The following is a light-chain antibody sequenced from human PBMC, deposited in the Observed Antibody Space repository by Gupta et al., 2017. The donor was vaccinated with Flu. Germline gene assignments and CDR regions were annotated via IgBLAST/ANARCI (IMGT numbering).Light chain of an antibody. Sequence: EIVLTQSPATLSLSPGDRASLSCRASQSISNSLAWFQQRPGQAPRLLIYDASSGASGIPGRFSGSGSGTDFTLTISSLEPEDFAVYYCQHRSNWPITFGQGTRLEIK. CDR2: DAS. CDR3: QHRSNWPIT. J-gene: IGKJ5*01. CDR1: QSISNS. V-gene: IGKV3-11*01.